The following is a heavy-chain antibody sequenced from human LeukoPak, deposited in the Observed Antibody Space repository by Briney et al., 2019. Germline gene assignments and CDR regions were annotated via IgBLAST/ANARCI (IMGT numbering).Heavy chain of an antibody. CDR3: AKSALMVVVTALYFDY. D-gene: IGHD2-21*02. V-gene: IGHV3-23*01. CDR1: GFTFSSYA. Sequence: PGGSLRLSCAASGFTFSSYAMSWVRQAPGKGLEWVSAISGSGGSTYYADSVKGRFTISRDNSKNTLYLQMNSLRAEDTAVYYCAKSALMVVVTALYFDYWGQGTLVTVSS. J-gene: IGHJ4*02. CDR2: ISGSGGST.